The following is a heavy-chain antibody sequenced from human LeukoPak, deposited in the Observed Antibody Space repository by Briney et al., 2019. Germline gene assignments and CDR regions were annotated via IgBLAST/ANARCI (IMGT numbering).Heavy chain of an antibody. J-gene: IGHJ4*02. Sequence: GGSLRLSCVASGLSFSNAWMSWVRQAPGKGPEWVGQIKSKTDGGTTDYGAPVKGRFTISRDDSENTVYLQMSSLTTEDTAVYYCTGPGQWLFGGGFWSQGTLVTVSS. CDR1: GLSFSNAW. V-gene: IGHV3-15*01. D-gene: IGHD6-19*01. CDR3: TGPGQWLFGGGF. CDR2: IKSKTDGGTT.